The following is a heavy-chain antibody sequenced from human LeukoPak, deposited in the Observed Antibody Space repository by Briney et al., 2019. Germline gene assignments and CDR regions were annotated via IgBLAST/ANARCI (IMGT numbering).Heavy chain of an antibody. D-gene: IGHD3-16*01. J-gene: IGHJ4*02. Sequence: GGSLRLSCAASGFTFSSYSMNWVRQAPGKGLEWVSSISSSSSYIYYADSVKGRYTISRDNAKNSLYLQMNSLRAEDTAVYYCARDPPRGDNYWGQGTLVTVSS. CDR1: GFTFSSYS. CDR3: ARDPPRGDNY. CDR2: ISSSSSYI. V-gene: IGHV3-21*01.